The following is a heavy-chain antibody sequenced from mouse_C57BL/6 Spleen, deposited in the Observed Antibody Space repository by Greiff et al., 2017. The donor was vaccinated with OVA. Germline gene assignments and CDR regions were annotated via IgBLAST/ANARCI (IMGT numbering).Heavy chain of an antibody. CDR3: TRDPLYDYYAMDY. D-gene: IGHD2-3*01. J-gene: IGHJ4*01. CDR1: GFTFSSYA. Sequence: EVMLVESGEGLVKPGGSLKLSCAASGFTFSSYAMSWARQTPEKRLEWVAYISSGGDYIYYADTVKGRFTISRDNARNTLYLQMSSLKSEDTAMYYCTRDPLYDYYAMDYWGQGTSVTVSS. CDR2: ISSGGDYI. V-gene: IGHV5-9-1*02.